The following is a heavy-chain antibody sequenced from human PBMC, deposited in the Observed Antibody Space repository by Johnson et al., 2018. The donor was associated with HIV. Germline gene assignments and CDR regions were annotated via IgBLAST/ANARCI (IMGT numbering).Heavy chain of an antibody. J-gene: IGHJ3*02. CDR2: IWYDGSNN. CDR3: AKVNIAARWSDAFAN. V-gene: IGHV3-33*03. Sequence: QAQLVESGGGVVQPGRSLRLSCAASGFTFSSYGMHWVRQAPGKGLERVAVIWYDGSNNYYVDPVKGRFTISRDNSKNTLYLQMNSLRSEDTAVYYCAKVNIAARWSDAFANWGLGTVVTVSS. D-gene: IGHD6-6*01. CDR1: GFTFSSYG.